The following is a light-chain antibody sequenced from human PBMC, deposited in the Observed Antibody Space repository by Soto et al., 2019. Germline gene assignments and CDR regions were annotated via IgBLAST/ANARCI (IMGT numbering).Light chain of an antibody. CDR1: SSDVGGYNY. Sequence: QSALTQPASLSGSPGQSITISCTGTSSDVGGYNYVSWYQQHPGKAPKLVIYDVSNRPSGVSNRFSGSKSGNTASLTISGLQAEDEADYYCSSYTGSSTLYVFGTGTKVTVL. CDR3: SSYTGSSTLYV. CDR2: DVS. V-gene: IGLV2-14*01. J-gene: IGLJ1*01.